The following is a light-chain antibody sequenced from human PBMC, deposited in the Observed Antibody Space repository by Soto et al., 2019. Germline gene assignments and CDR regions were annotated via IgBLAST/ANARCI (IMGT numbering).Light chain of an antibody. V-gene: IGLV1-44*01. J-gene: IGLJ2*01. Sequence: QSALTQPPSASGTPGQRVTISCSGSSSNIGTNTVIWYQQLPGAAPKLLIYSDNQRPSGVPDRFSGSKSGTSASLAISGLQSEDEADYYCAAWDVSLVVFVGGTQLTVL. CDR1: SSNIGTNT. CDR2: SDN. CDR3: AAWDVSLVV.